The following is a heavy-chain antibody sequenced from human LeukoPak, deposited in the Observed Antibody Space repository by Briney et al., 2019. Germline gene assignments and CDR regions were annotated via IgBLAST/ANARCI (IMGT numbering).Heavy chain of an antibody. D-gene: IGHD3-22*01. V-gene: IGHV4-59*02. CDR1: GGSVNSHY. CDR2: LYFSGST. CDR3: ARPYDSSGYYIRGAFDI. J-gene: IGHJ3*02. Sequence: PSETLSLTCTVSGGSVNSHYWSWIRQPPGKGLEWIGYLYFSGSTGYNPSLKSRVSISVETSKNQCSLRLSSVTAADTAVYYCARPYDSSGYYIRGAFDIWGQGAMVTVS.